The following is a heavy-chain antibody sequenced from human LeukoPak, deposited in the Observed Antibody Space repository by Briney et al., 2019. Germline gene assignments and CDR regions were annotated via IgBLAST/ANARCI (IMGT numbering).Heavy chain of an antibody. CDR1: GYTFTGYY. CDR3: ARSAPPLFDY. CDR2: INPNSGGT. J-gene: IGHJ4*02. V-gene: IGHV1-2*06. Sequence: ASVKVSCKASGYTFTGYYMHWVRQAPGQGLDWMGRINPNSGGTNYAQKFQGRATMIRDTSISTAYMELSRLRSDYTAVYYCARSAPPLFDYWGQGTLVTVSS.